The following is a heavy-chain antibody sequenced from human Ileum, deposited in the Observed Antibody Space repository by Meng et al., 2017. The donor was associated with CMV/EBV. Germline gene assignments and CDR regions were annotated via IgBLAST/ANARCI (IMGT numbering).Heavy chain of an antibody. V-gene: IGHV4-30-4*01. CDR2: IYYSGST. Sequence: KESAPGLVTPSQPQSLTCPCSGDSLSTDDYYWIWIRHPPGKGPEWIGYIYYSGSTLYNPSLKSPVTISLDKSKNQFSLRLRSVTAADTAVYFCAREGGGWYFDSWGQGTLVTVSS. CDR3: AREGGGWYFDS. D-gene: IGHD6-19*01. J-gene: IGHJ4*02. CDR1: GDSLSTDDYY.